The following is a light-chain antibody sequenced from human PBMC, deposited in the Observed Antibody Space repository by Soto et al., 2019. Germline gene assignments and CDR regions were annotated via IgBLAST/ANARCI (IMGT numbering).Light chain of an antibody. CDR3: QQYNNWPPA. CDR2: GAS. V-gene: IGKV3-15*01. CDR1: QSVSGN. J-gene: IGKJ1*01. Sequence: EIVMTQSPATLSVSPGERATLSCRASQSVSGNLAWYQQKPGQAPRLLIYGASTRATGIPARFSGSGSGTDFTLTISSLQSEDVAVYYCQQYNNWPPAFGQGTKVEIK.